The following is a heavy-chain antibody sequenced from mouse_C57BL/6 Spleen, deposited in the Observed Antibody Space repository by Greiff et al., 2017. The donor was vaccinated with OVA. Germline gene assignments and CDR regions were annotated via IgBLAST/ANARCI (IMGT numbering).Heavy chain of an antibody. Sequence: EVQLMESGEGLVKPGGSLKLSCAASGFTFSSYSMSWVRQTPGKRLEWVAHISSGGDDIYYADTVKGRFTISRDNARNTLYLQMSSLKSEDTAMDYCASVPYHDYPGYYAMDYWGQGTSVTVSS. CDR1: GFTFSSYS. V-gene: IGHV5S21*01. CDR3: ASVPYHDYPGYYAMDY. J-gene: IGHJ4*01. D-gene: IGHD2-4*01. CDR2: ISSGGDDI.